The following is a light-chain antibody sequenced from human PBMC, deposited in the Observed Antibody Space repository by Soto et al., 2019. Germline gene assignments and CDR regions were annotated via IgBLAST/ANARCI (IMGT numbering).Light chain of an antibody. Sequence: DIVMTQSPVSLPVTPGGPACISCMSSQSLLHSNGYNYLDWYLQKPGQSPQLLIYLGSNRASGVPDRFSGSGSGTDFTLKISRVEAEDVGVYYCMQALQTPWTFGQGTKVDIK. V-gene: IGKV2-28*01. CDR2: LGS. J-gene: IGKJ1*01. CDR3: MQALQTPWT. CDR1: QSLLHSNGYNY.